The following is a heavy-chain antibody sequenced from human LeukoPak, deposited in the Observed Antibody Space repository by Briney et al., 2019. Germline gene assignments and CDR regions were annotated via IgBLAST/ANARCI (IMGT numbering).Heavy chain of an antibody. J-gene: IGHJ4*02. CDR2: ITPSDGA. CDR1: RYTFTASA. V-gene: IGHV1-2*02. Sequence: ASLKVSCKPSRYTFTASAVHWVRQAPGQRLEWMGWITPSDGANYAQKFQGRVTMTRDTSMSTAYMDLNRLTSDDTAVYFCARDRYGDGFAHFDYWGQGTLVTVSS. CDR3: ARDRYGDGFAHFDY. D-gene: IGHD5-24*01.